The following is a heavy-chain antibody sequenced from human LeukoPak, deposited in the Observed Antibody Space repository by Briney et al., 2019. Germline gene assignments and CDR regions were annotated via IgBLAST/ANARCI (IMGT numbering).Heavy chain of an antibody. D-gene: IGHD1-1*01. V-gene: IGHV3-23*01. CDR1: GFTFSSYA. Sequence: PGGSLRLSCAASGFTFSSYAMSWVRQAPGKGLDWVSAISASGGSTSYADSVKGRFTISRDNSKNTLYLQMNSLRAEDTAVYYCAKGITAPNYDAFDIWGQGTMVTVSS. CDR2: ISASGGST. CDR3: AKGITAPNYDAFDI. J-gene: IGHJ3*02.